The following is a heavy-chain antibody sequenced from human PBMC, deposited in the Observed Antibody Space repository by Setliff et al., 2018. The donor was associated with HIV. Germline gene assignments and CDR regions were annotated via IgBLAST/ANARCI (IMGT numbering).Heavy chain of an antibody. J-gene: IGHJ4*02. V-gene: IGHV7-4-1*02. CDR2: INTNTGNP. CDR1: GYTFNNYA. Sequence: GASVKVSCKASGYTFNNYAMNWVRQAPGQGLELMGWINTNTGNPTYAQGFTGRFVFSLDTSVNTAYLQISSLKTEDSAVYYCARGPPSQVDYWGQGTLVTVSS. CDR3: ARGPPSQVDY.